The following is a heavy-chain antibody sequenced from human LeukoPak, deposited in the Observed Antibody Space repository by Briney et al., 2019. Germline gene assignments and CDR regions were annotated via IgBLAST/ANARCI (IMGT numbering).Heavy chain of an antibody. CDR3: ARSSTSCYVYYYYGMDV. CDR2: IIPIFGTA. V-gene: IGHV1-69*06. CDR1: GGTFSSYA. D-gene: IGHD2-2*01. Sequence: ASVKVSCKASGGTFSSYAISWVRQAPGQGLEWMGGIIPIFGTANYAQKFQGRVTITADKSTSTAYMELSSLRSEDTAVYYCARSSTSCYVYYYYGMDVWGKGTTATVSS. J-gene: IGHJ6*04.